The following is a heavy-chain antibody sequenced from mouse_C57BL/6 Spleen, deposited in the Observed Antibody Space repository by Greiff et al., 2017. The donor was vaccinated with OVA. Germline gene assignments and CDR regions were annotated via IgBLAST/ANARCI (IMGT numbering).Heavy chain of an antibody. CDR1: GYAFSSYW. D-gene: IGHD1-1*01. CDR2: IYPGDGDT. CDR3: VRESYGSSYFDY. V-gene: IGHV1-80*01. J-gene: IGHJ2*01. Sequence: QVQLKQSGAELVKPGASVKISCKASGYAFSSYWMNWVKQRPGKGLEWIGQIYPGDGDTNYNGKFKGKATLTADKSSRTAYMQLSSLTSEDSAVYFCVRESYGSSYFDYWGEGTTLTVSS.